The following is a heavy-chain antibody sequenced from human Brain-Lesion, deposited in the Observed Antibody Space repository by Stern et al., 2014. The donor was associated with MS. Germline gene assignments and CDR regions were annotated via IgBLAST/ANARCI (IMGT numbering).Heavy chain of an antibody. V-gene: IGHV4-61*02. CDR2: IFNSGST. J-gene: IGHJ6*02. Sequence: QVQLQESGPGLVKPSQTLSLSCTVSGGSISSGGYYWSWIRQPAGKGLEWLGRIFNSGSTGNNPSLKRRVTISIDTSKNQFSLRLNSMTAADTAVYYCARGRVVPGFQYYATDVWGQGTTVIVSS. CDR3: ARGRVVPGFQYYATDV. D-gene: IGHD2-2*01. CDR1: GGSISSGGYY.